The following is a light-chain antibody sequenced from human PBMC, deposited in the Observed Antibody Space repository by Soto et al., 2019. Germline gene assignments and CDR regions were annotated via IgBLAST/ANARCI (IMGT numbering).Light chain of an antibody. J-gene: IGLJ2*01. CDR2: DVG. CDR3: SSYTSSKTRI. CDR1: SSDIGAYNY. V-gene: IGLV2-14*03. Sequence: QSVLTQPASVSGSLGQSITISCTGTSSDIGAYNYVSWYQQHPGKVPKLMVYDVGNRPSGVSNRFSGSKSGNTASLTISGLQTEDEADYYCSSYTSSKTRIFGGGTKVTVL.